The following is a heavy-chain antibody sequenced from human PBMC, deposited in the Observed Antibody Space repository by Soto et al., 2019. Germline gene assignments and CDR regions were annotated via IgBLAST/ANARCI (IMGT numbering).Heavy chain of an antibody. D-gene: IGHD3-10*01. CDR1: GYTFTGYY. CDR3: ARDPGLLWFGEAQRAYFDY. CDR2: INPNSGGT. V-gene: IGHV1-2*04. Sequence: ASVKVSCKASGYTFTGYYMHWMRQAPGQGLEWMGWINPNSGGTNYAQKFQGWVTMTRDTSISTAYMELSRLRSDDTAVYYCARDPGLLWFGEAQRAYFDYWGQGTLVTVSS. J-gene: IGHJ4*02.